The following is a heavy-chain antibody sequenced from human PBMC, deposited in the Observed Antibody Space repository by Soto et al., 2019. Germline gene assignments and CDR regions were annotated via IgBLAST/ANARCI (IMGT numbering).Heavy chain of an antibody. CDR3: ARSYSGTFYGNDI. CDR2: VFCTGNT. D-gene: IGHD1-26*01. CDR1: GGSASSFH. V-gene: IGHV4-59*02. J-gene: IGHJ4*02. Sequence: SESLSLTCTVSGGSASSFHWSWVRPAPGKGLEWMGYVFCTGNTKYNPALKRRVTISVDTSKKQFSLKLSSVSAAGTGLYNCARSYSGTFYGNDIWGQGTLVTVSS.